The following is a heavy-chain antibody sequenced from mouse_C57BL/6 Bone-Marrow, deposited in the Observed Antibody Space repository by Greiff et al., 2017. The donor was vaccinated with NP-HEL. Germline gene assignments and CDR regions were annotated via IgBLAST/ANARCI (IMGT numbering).Heavy chain of an antibody. CDR1: GYTFTDYE. D-gene: IGHD1-1*01. CDR2: LDPETGGT. CDR3: TRSYGSIDY. V-gene: IGHV1-15*01. Sequence: QVQLQQSGAELVRPGASVTLSCKASGYTFTDYEMHWVKQTPVHGLEWIGALDPETGGTAYNQKFKGKAILTAYKSSSTAYMELRSLTSEDSAVYYCTRSYGSIDYWGQGTTLTVSS. J-gene: IGHJ2*01.